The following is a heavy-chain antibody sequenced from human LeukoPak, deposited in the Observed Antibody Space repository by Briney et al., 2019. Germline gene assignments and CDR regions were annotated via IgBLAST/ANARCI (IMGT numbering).Heavy chain of an antibody. Sequence: GESLKISCKASGYRFTSEWIGWVRQMPGKGLEWMAIIYPGDSDTKYSPSFQGQVTISADKSISTAYLQWSSLKASGTAMYFCARRMGSTFGDIPFDYWGQGTLVTVSS. J-gene: IGHJ4*02. CDR1: GYRFTSEW. V-gene: IGHV5-51*01. D-gene: IGHD3-10*01. CDR3: ARRMGSTFGDIPFDY. CDR2: IYPGDSDT.